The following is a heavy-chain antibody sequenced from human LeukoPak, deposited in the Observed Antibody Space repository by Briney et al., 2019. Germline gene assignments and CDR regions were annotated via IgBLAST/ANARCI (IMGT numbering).Heavy chain of an antibody. Sequence: GGSLRLSCAASGFTFSSYWMSWVRQAPGKGLEWVANIKQDGSEKYYVDSVKGRFTISRDNAKNSLYLQMNSLRAEDTAVCYCARETYYYGSGTLNWGQGTLVTVSS. CDR1: GFTFSSYW. D-gene: IGHD3-10*01. V-gene: IGHV3-7*01. CDR3: ARETYYYGSGTLN. J-gene: IGHJ4*02. CDR2: IKQDGSEK.